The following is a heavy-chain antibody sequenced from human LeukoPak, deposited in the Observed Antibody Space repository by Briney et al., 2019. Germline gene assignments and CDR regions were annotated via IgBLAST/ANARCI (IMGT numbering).Heavy chain of an antibody. CDR2: INPNSGGT. V-gene: IGHV1-2*02. CDR1: GYTFTGYY. Sequence: ASVKVSCKASGYTFTGYYMHWVRQAPGQGLEWTGSINPNSGGTNYAQKFQGRVTMTRDTSISTAYMELSRLRSDDTAVYYCARDGIAAAGTIGNWFDPWGQGTLVTVSS. D-gene: IGHD6-13*01. J-gene: IGHJ5*02. CDR3: ARDGIAAAGTIGNWFDP.